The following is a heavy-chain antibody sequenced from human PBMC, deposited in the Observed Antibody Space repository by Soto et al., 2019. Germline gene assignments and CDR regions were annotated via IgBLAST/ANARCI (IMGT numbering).Heavy chain of an antibody. Sequence: QVQLQESGPGLVKPSETLSLTCTVSGGSMSTYYWSWIRQPAGKGLEWIGRIYTSGSTNYNPSLKSRVTMAVDTSKNHFSLKLSSVTAVDTAVYYCASRLGSGYAREGFDIWGQGTMVTVSS. J-gene: IGHJ3*02. CDR3: ASRLGSGYAREGFDI. D-gene: IGHD3-22*01. CDR1: GGSMSTYY. CDR2: IYTSGST. V-gene: IGHV4-4*07.